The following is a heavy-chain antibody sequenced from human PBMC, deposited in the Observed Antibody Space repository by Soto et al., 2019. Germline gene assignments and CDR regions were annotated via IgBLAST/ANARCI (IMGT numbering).Heavy chain of an antibody. D-gene: IGHD6-13*01. Sequence: EVQLLESGGGLVQPGGSLRLSCTASGFTFSSYAMSWVRQAPGKGLEWVSAISGGGGSTYYADSVKGRFTISRDNSKHTLNLQMNCLRSEDTAVYYCAKGEALYSSSGYGDWFDPWGQGTLVTVSS. CDR3: AKGEALYSSSGYGDWFDP. J-gene: IGHJ5*02. CDR1: GFTFSSYA. V-gene: IGHV3-23*01. CDR2: ISGGGGST.